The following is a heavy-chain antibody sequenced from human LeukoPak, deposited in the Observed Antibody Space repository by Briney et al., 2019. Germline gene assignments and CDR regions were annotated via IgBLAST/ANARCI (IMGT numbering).Heavy chain of an antibody. D-gene: IGHD3-22*01. CDR2: IYYSGST. Sequence: SETLSLTCTVSGGSISNYYWSWIRQPAGKGLEWIGYIYYSGSTNYNPSLKSRVTISVDRSKNQFSLKLSSVTAADTAVYYCACRDDSSGYYAFDIWGQGTMVTVSS. J-gene: IGHJ3*02. V-gene: IGHV4-59*12. CDR1: GGSISNYY. CDR3: ACRDDSSGYYAFDI.